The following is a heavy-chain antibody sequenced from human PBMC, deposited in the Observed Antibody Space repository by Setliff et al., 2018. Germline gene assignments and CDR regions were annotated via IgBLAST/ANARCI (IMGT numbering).Heavy chain of an antibody. Sequence: ASVKVSCKASGYSFLSYGITWVRQAPGQGLEWMGWINTNTGNPSYAQGFTGRFVFSLDTSVSTAYLQISSLKSEDSAVYYCARASRFGTIRYRGDYYMDVWGKGTTVTVSS. CDR1: GYSFLSYG. D-gene: IGHD5-12*01. CDR2: INTNTGNP. CDR3: ARASRFGTIRYRGDYYMDV. J-gene: IGHJ6*03. V-gene: IGHV7-4-1*02.